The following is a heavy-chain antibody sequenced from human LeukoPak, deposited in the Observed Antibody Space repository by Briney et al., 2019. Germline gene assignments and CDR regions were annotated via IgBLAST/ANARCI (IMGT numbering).Heavy chain of an antibody. CDR2: IKSKTDGGTT. J-gene: IGHJ4*02. CDR3: TTDPYDSSGYYSLVGY. CDR1: GFTFSNAW. Sequence: PGGSLRRYCAASGFTFSNAWMSWVRQAPGKGLEWVGRIKSKTDGGTTDYAAPVKGRFTISRDDSKNTLYLQMNSLKTEDTAVYYCTTDPYDSSGYYSLVGYWGQGTLVTVSS. D-gene: IGHD3-22*01. V-gene: IGHV3-15*01.